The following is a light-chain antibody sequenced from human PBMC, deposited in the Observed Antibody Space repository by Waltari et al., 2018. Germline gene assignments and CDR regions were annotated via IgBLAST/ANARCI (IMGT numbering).Light chain of an antibody. V-gene: IGKV3-11*01. CDR2: DAS. CDR3: QQRSNWLT. Sequence: EIVLTKSPATLSLSPGERVTLSCRASQSVSSYLAWYQQKPGQAPRLLIYDASNRATGIPARFSGSGSGTDFTLTISSLEPEDFAVYYCQQRSNWLTFGGGTKVEIK. J-gene: IGKJ4*01. CDR1: QSVSSY.